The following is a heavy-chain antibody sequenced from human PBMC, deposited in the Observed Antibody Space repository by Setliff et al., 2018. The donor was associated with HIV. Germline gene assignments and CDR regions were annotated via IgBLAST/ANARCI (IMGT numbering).Heavy chain of an antibody. CDR3: ARMTQYGDNAFDI. V-gene: IGHV2-70*04. Sequence: QTLTLTCTFSGFSPSTNRMRVSWIRQPPGKALEWLARIEWDDDKIYSTSLKTRLTISKDTAKSQVVLKMTNTDPAHTATYFCARMTQYGDNAFDIWGQGTMVTVSS. CDR1: GFSPSTNRMR. D-gene: IGHD4-17*01. J-gene: IGHJ3*02. CDR2: IEWDDDK.